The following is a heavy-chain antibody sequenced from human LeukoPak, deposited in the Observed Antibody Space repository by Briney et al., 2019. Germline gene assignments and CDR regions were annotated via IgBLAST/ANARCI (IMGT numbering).Heavy chain of an antibody. J-gene: IGHJ4*02. CDR3: ARGGSGWSNYFDY. Sequence: GGSLRLSCAASGLTFSSYAMHWVRQAPGKGLEWVAVISYDGSNKYYADSVKGRFTISRDNSKNTLYLQMNSLRAEDTAVYYCARGGSGWSNYFDYWGREPWSPSPQ. CDR1: GLTFSSYA. V-gene: IGHV3-30-3*01. D-gene: IGHD6-19*01. CDR2: ISYDGSNK.